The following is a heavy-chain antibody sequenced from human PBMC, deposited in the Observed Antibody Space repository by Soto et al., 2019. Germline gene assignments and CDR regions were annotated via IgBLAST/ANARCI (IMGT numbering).Heavy chain of an antibody. CDR1: GFTFSNAW. J-gene: IGHJ4*02. Sequence: GGSLRLSCSASGFTFSNAWMTWVRQAPGKGLEWVARIKSKTDGGTTDYAAPVKVRFSISRDDSKNTVYLQMNSLKTEDTAVYYCTTDDPINRYWGQGTLVTVSS. V-gene: IGHV3-15*01. CDR2: IKSKTDGGTT. CDR3: TTDDPINRY.